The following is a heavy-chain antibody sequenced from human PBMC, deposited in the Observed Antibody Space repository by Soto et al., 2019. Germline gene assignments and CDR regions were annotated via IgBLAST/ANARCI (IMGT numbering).Heavy chain of an antibody. CDR3: ARERGYSYGPRLYYFDY. J-gene: IGHJ4*02. V-gene: IGHV3-30-3*01. CDR1: GFTFSSYA. CDR2: ISYDGSNK. Sequence: SLRLSCAASGFTFSSYAMHWVRQAPGKGLEWVAVISYDGSNKYYADSVKGRFTISRDNSKNTLYLQMNSLRAEDTAVYYCARERGYSYGPRLYYFDYWGQGTLVTVSS. D-gene: IGHD5-18*01.